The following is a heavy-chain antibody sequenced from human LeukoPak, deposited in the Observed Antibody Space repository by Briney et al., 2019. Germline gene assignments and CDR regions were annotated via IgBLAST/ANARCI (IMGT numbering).Heavy chain of an antibody. V-gene: IGHV3-33*01. D-gene: IGHD3-10*01. J-gene: IGHJ6*02. CDR3: ARDKARITMVRGARAGMDV. CDR2: IWYDGSNK. CDR1: GFTFSSYG. Sequence: PGESLRLSCAASGFTFSSYGMHWVRQAPGKGLEWVAVIWYDGSNKYYADSVKGRFTISRDNSKNTLYLQMNSLRAEDTAVYYCARDKARITMVRGARAGMDVWGQGTTVTVSS.